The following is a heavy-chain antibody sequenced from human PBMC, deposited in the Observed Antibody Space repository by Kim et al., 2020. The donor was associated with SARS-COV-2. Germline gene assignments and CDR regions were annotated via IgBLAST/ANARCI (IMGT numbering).Heavy chain of an antibody. CDR1: GGSISSSSYY. V-gene: IGHV4-39*01. CDR3: AGLPYYYDSSAAFDI. D-gene: IGHD3-22*01. CDR2: IYYSGST. J-gene: IGHJ3*02. Sequence: SETLSLTCTVSGGSISSSSYYWGWIRQPPGKGLEWIGSIYYSGSTYYNPSLKSRVTISVDTSKNQFSLKLSSVTAADTAVYYCAGLPYYYDSSAAFDIWGQGTMVTVSS.